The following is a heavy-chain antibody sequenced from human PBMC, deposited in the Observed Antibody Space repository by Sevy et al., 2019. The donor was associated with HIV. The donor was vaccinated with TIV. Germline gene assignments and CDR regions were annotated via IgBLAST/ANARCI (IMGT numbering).Heavy chain of an antibody. CDR1: GFSFSSYG. Sequence: GGSLRLSCAASGFSFSSYGMHWVRQAPGKGLEWMSYIQYDGSNKDYADSVKGRFTISRDNSKNTLYLQMNSLRVEDTAGFYSVKEGGGGGGDHWGQGTLVTVSS. CDR3: VKEGGGGGGDH. CDR2: IQYDGSNK. V-gene: IGHV3-30*02. D-gene: IGHD3-16*01. J-gene: IGHJ4*02.